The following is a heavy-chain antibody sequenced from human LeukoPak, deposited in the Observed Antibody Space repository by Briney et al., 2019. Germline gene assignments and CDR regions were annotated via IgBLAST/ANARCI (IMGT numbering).Heavy chain of an antibody. D-gene: IGHD3-22*01. J-gene: IGHJ4*02. CDR3: AKNHYYDSSDPFDY. CDR1: GFTFSSYA. V-gene: IGHV3-23*01. CDR2: ISGSGGST. Sequence: GRSLRLSCAASGFTFSSYAMSWVRQAPGKGLEWVSAISGSGGSTYYADSVKGRFTISRDNSRNTLYLQMNSLRAEDTAVYYCAKNHYYDSSDPFDYWGQGTLVTVSS.